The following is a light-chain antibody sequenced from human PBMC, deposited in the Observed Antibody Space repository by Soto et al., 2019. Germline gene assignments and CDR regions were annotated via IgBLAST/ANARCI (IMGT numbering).Light chain of an antibody. J-gene: IGKJ1*01. CDR2: AAS. CDR1: QGIEND. CDR3: LQDYKYPWT. V-gene: IGKV1-6*01. Sequence: AIQMTQSPSSLSASVGDRVTITCRASQGIENDLGWYQQKPGKAPKLLIYAASTLQSGVPSRFSGSASGTDFTLTISSLQPEDFATYYCLQDYKYPWTFGQGTKVEI.